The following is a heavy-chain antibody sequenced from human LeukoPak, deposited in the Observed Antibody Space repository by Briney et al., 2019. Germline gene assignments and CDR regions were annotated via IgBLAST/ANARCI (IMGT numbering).Heavy chain of an antibody. D-gene: IGHD5-18*01. CDR3: AREGQLWLLHAFDI. V-gene: IGHV3-21*06. CDR1: GFTFHSYS. CDR2: ISSSSSYI. Sequence: GGSLRLYCAASGFTFHSYSMNRVLQAPGEGLELVSSISSSSSYIYYADSVGGRFTISRDNAKNSLYLQMNSLRDEDTAVYYCAREGQLWLLHAFDIWGQGTMVTVSS. J-gene: IGHJ3*02.